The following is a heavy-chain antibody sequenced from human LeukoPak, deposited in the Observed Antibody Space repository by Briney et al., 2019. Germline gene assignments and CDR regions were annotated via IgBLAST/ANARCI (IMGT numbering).Heavy chain of an antibody. CDR1: GFTFSSYE. D-gene: IGHD3-9*01. CDR3: AKARRYYDILTGEGDAFDI. J-gene: IGHJ3*02. CDR2: ISSSGSTI. Sequence: GGSLRLSCAASGFTFSSYEMNWVRQAPGKGLEWVSYISSSGSTIYYADSVKGRFTISRDNSKNTLYLQMNSLRAEDTAVYYCAKARRYYDILTGEGDAFDIWGQGTMVTVSS. V-gene: IGHV3-48*03.